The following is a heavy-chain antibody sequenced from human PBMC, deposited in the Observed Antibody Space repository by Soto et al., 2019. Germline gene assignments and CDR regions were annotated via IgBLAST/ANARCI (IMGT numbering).Heavy chain of an antibody. CDR3: ARDVVVVGATVDS. Sequence: PGGSLRLSCVASGFTFRSYSMNWVRQAPGKGLEWVSYISSSSSTIYYADSVKGRFTISRDNAKNSLYLQMISLRDEDTAVYYCARDVVVVGATVDSWGQGTLVTVSS. J-gene: IGHJ4*02. D-gene: IGHD2-15*01. CDR2: ISSSSSTI. CDR1: GFTFRSYS. V-gene: IGHV3-48*02.